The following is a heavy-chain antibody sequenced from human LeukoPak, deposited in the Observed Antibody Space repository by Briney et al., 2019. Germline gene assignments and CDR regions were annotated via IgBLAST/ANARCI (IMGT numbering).Heavy chain of an antibody. V-gene: IGHV3-30*04. CDR2: ILYDEDDK. CDR1: GFILRSYA. CDR3: ARLDESKNYYYYMDV. D-gene: IGHD1-1*01. J-gene: IGHJ6*03. Sequence: GGSLRLSCAASGFILRSYAMHWVRRAPGKGLEWVTTILYDEDDKYYADSVKGRFTISRDNSKNTLYLQMSSLRTEDTAVYYCARLDESKNYYYYMDVWGIGTTVTVSS.